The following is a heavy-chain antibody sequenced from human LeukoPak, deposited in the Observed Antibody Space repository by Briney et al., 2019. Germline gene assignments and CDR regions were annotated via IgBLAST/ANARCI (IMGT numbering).Heavy chain of an antibody. J-gene: IGHJ4*02. CDR1: GFTFSTYG. CDR3: ARADSGWCFDY. V-gene: IGHV3-30*03. Sequence: PGGSLRLSCAASGFTFSTYGMHWVRQAPGRGLEWVAFISYDGTNKKYADSVKGRFTISRDNAKNSLYLQMNSLRAEDTALYYCARADSGWCFDYWGQGTLVTVSS. D-gene: IGHD6-19*01. CDR2: ISYDGTNK.